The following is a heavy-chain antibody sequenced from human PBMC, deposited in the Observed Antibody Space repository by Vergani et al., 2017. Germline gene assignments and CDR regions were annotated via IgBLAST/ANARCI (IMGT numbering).Heavy chain of an antibody. CDR3: ARAIVVVPYYFDC. D-gene: IGHD3-22*01. CDR1: GFTFSSYE. CDR2: ISSSGSTI. V-gene: IGHV3-48*03. Sequence: EVQLVESGGGLVQPGGSLRLSCAASGFTFSSYEMNWVRQAPGKGLEWVSYISSSGSTIYYADSVKGRFTISRDNAKNSLYLQMNSLRAEDTAVYYCARAIVVVPYYFDCWGQGTLVTVSS. J-gene: IGHJ4*02.